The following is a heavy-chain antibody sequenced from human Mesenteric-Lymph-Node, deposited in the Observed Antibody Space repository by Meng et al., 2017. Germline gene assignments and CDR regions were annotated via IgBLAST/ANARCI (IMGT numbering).Heavy chain of an antibody. V-gene: IGHV3-21*01. CDR3: ARVTSSGWHSIAY. D-gene: IGHD6-19*01. J-gene: IGHJ4*02. CDR2: ISSSSSYI. CDR1: GFTFSSYS. Sequence: GGSLRLSCAASGFTFSSYSMNWVRQAPGKGLEWVSTISSSSSYIYYADSVKGRFTISRDNAKNSLYLQMNSLRADDTAVYYCARVTSSGWHSIAYWGQGTLVTVSS.